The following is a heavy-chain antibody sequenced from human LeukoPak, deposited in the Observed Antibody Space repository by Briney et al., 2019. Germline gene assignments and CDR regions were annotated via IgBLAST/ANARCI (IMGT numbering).Heavy chain of an antibody. J-gene: IGHJ4*02. D-gene: IGHD2/OR15-2a*01. V-gene: IGHV6-1*01. Sequence: SQTLSLTCASSGDSVSGNSAVAWNWLRQSPSRGLEWLGRTYYKSKWNNDYAVSVKSRITIKPDPSKNKFSLHLNSVTPEDTAVYYCARGRNSGFDYWGQGTLVTVSS. CDR3: ARGRNSGFDY. CDR2: TYYKSKWNN. CDR1: GDSVSGNSAVA.